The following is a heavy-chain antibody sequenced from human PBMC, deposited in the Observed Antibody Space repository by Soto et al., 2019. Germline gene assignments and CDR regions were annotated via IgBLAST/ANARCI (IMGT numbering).Heavy chain of an antibody. D-gene: IGHD3-10*01. V-gene: IGHV4-61*01. CDR1: LASESSGHYD. J-gene: IGHJ6*02. CDR2: ILLTGAT. Sequence: PRETLSLTFIVYLASESSGHYDWTCIRQPPGNGLEWIGHILLTGATNSSPSLKNRVPMSVDTSKSQFSLNLASVTAADSGTYYCARARSDRAGSSLGRSMDVWGQGTTVTVS. CDR3: ARARSDRAGSSLGRSMDV.